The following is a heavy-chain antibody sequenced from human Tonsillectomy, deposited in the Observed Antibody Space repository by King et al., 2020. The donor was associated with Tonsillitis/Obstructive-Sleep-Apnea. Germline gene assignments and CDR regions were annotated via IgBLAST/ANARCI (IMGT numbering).Heavy chain of an antibody. CDR1: GGSISGYF. Sequence: VQLQESGPRLVKPSETLSLTCTVSGGSISGYFWNWIRQPPGKGLEWIGYISHSGSTHYNPSLKSRVSISVDTSKRQFSLKVTSVTAADTAVYYCARVDHYYSGMDVWGQGTTGTASS. CDR3: ARVDHYYSGMDV. J-gene: IGHJ6*02. V-gene: IGHV4-59*01. CDR2: ISHSGST.